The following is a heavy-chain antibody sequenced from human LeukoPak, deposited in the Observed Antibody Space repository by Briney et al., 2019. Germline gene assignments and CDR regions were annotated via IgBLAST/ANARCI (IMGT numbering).Heavy chain of an antibody. CDR2: IYYSGST. J-gene: IGHJ4*02. V-gene: IGHV4-59*08. CDR1: GGSISSYY. D-gene: IGHD1-26*01. Sequence: PSETPSLTCTVSGGSISSYYWSWIRQPPVKGLEWIGYIYYSGSTNYNPSLKSRVTISVDTSKNQFSLKLSSVTAADTAVYYCARRYRTRLCYFDYWGQETLVTVSS. CDR3: ARRYRTRLCYFDY.